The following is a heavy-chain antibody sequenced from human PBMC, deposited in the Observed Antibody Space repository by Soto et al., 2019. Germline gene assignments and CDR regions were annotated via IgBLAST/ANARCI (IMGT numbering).Heavy chain of an antibody. Sequence: YGDWGRKKKGQGIEWLGIINPSDGYTTYAQRFLGRVTMTSDTSTSTVHMELGSLTSEDTAVFYCATGGGIVVVTAPSDHWGHGTPVTVSS. CDR3: ATGGGIVVVTAPSDH. CDR1: Y. CDR2: INPSDGYT. D-gene: IGHD2-21*02. V-gene: IGHV1-46*03. J-gene: IGHJ1*01.